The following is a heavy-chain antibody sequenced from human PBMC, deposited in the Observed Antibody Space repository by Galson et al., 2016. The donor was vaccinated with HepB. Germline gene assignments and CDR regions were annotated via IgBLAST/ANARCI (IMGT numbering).Heavy chain of an antibody. J-gene: IGHJ4*03. D-gene: IGHD1-14*01. CDR3: AKGVNQQHPYYFDS. CDR1: GFTFSSYA. Sequence: SLRLSCAASGFTFSSYAMSWVRQAPGKGLEWVSAISGSGDTAFYTDSVKGRFTISRDNSENTLYLQMNSLRAGGTALYYCAKGVNQQHPYYFDSWGQGTTVTVSS. V-gene: IGHV3-23*01. CDR2: ISGSGDTA.